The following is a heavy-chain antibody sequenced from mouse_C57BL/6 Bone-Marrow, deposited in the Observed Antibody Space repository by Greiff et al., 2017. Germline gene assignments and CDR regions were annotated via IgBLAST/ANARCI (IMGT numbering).Heavy chain of an antibody. CDR3: ARHYGSRDWYFDV. V-gene: IGHV1-61*01. J-gene: IGHJ1*03. CDR1: GYTFTSYW. D-gene: IGHD1-1*01. Sequence: VQLQQPGAELVRPGSSVKLSCKASGYTFTSYWMDWVQQRPGQGLEWIGNIYPSDSETHYNQKFKDKATLTVDKSSSTAYMQLSSLTSEDSAVYYCARHYGSRDWYFDVWGTGTTVTVSS. CDR2: IYPSDSET.